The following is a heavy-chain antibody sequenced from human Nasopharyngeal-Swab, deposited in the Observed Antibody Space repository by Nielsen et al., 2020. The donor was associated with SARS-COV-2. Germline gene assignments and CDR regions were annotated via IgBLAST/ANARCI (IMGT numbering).Heavy chain of an antibody. D-gene: IGHD6-19*01. CDR1: GYTFTSYG. CDR2: ISAYNGNT. V-gene: IGHV1-18*01. Sequence: ASVKVSCKASGYTFTSYGISWVRQAPGQGLEWMGWISAYNGNTNYAQKLQGRVTMTTDTSTSTAYMELRSLRSDDTAVYYCARDESWAVAGGDAFDLWGQGTMVTVSS. CDR3: ARDESWAVAGGDAFDL. J-gene: IGHJ3*01.